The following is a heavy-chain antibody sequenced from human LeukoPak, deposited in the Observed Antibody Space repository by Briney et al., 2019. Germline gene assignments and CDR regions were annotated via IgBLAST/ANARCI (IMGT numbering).Heavy chain of an antibody. J-gene: IGHJ4*02. D-gene: IGHD2-15*01. CDR1: GFTFSSYS. V-gene: IGHV3-21*01. CDR2: IGSSSSYI. Sequence: GGSLRLSCAASGFTFSSYSMNWVRQAPGKGLEWVSSIGSSSSYIYYADSVKGRFTISRDNAKNSLYLQMNSLRAEDTAVYYYARDGAARDSYVVWGQGTLVTVSS. CDR3: ARDGAARDSYVV.